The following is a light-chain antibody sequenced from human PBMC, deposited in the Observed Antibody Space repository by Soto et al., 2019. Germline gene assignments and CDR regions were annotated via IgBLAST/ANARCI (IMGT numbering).Light chain of an antibody. Sequence: DIQMTQSPSSLSASVGDRVTITCRASQDIRDDLNWYQQTPGKAPERLISEASTLQRGVPSRFSGSGSGTEFTLTIRSLQPEDFATYYCLQYSSSPWTFGQGTNVEIK. CDR2: EAS. J-gene: IGKJ1*01. V-gene: IGKV1-17*01. CDR3: LQYSSSPWT. CDR1: QDIRDD.